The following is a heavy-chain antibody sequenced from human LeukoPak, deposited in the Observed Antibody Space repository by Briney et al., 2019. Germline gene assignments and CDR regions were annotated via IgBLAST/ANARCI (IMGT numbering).Heavy chain of an antibody. D-gene: IGHD5-12*01. Sequence: GASVKVSCKASGYTFSSYGISWVRQAPGQGLEWMGWISAYNGNTNFAQEFQGRVTMTTDTSTSTASMEPRSLRSDDTAVYYCARDQGIYNHRIIDSWGQGTLVTVSS. J-gene: IGHJ4*02. CDR2: ISAYNGNT. V-gene: IGHV1-18*01. CDR1: GYTFSSYG. CDR3: ARDQGIYNHRIIDS.